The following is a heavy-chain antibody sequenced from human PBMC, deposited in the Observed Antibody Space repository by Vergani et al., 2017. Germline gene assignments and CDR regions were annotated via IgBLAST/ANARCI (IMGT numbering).Heavy chain of an antibody. J-gene: IGHJ6*03. D-gene: IGHD3-3*01. V-gene: IGHV1-69*06. CDR1: GGTFSSYA. CDR2: IIPIFGTA. Sequence: QVQLVQSGAEVKKPGSSVKVSCKASGGTFSSYAISWVRQAPGQGLEWMGGIIPIFGTANYAQKFQGRVTITADKSTSTAYMELSSLRSDDTAVYYCARAYDFWSGYSRYYMDVWGKGTTVTVSS. CDR3: ARAYDFWSGYSRYYMDV.